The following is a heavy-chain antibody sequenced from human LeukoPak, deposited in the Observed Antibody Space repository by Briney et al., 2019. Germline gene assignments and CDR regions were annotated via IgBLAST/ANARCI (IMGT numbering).Heavy chain of an antibody. CDR3: ARTLYGDSYFDY. J-gene: IGHJ4*02. Sequence: GASVKVSCKASGGTFSSYAISWVRQAPGQGLEWMGGIIPIFGTANYAQKFQGRVTITADESTSTAYMELSSLRSEDTAVYYCARTLYGDSYFDYWGQGTLVTVSS. CDR1: GGTFSSYA. V-gene: IGHV1-69*13. D-gene: IGHD4-17*01. CDR2: IIPIFGTA.